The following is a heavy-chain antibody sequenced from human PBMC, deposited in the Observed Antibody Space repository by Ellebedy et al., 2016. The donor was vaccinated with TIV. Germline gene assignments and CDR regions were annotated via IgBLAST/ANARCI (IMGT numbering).Heavy chain of an antibody. J-gene: IGHJ4*02. V-gene: IGHV1-18*04. D-gene: IGHD6-19*01. CDR1: GYTFTNYG. CDR2: ISTYNGNT. CDR3: ARDQRGGYSSGWFNY. Sequence: AASVKVSCKASGYTFTNYGISWVRQAPGQGLEWMGWISTYNGNTNYAQRFQGRVTMTTETSTSTVHMELGSLKSDDTAVYYWARDQRGGYSSGWFNYWGQGTRVTVSS.